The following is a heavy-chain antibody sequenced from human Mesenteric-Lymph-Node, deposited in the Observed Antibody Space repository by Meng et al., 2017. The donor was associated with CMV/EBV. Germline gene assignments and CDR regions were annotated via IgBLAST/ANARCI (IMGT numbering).Heavy chain of an antibody. D-gene: IGHD3-9*01. CDR3: ARGSSYDILTGYFDY. Sequence: QVQLPQWGAGLVKHSEHLSVTCAVYGVSFSGYYWNWIRQSPEKGLEWIGEINHSGSTTYNPSFTSRIIISVDTSTNQISLNMSSVTAADTAVYYCARGSSYDILTGYFDYWGQGAPVTVSS. CDR1: GVSFSGYY. J-gene: IGHJ4*02. CDR2: INHSGST. V-gene: IGHV4-34*02.